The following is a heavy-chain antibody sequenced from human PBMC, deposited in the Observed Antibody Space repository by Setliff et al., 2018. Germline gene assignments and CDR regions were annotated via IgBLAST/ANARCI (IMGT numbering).Heavy chain of an antibody. CDR3: AQTKGFVDGYLDP. V-gene: IGHV1-2*02. Sequence: ASVKVSCKASADTFTGYYVHWVRQAPGQGLEWMGWINGNSGVTKYAQKFQGRVTMTSETSVSIVYMDLTRLTSDDTAVYYCAQTKGFVDGYLDPWGQGTLVTVSS. CDR1: ADTFTGYY. CDR2: INGNSGVT. D-gene: IGHD2-21*02. J-gene: IGHJ5*02.